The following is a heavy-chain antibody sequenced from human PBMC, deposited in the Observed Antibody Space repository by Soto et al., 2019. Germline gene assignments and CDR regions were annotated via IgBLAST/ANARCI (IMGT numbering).Heavy chain of an antibody. CDR2: IHYSGST. V-gene: IGHV4-30-4*01. Sequence: SETLSLTCSVSGDSISGGDYYWSWIRQPPGEALEWIGRIHYSGSTYYNASLKNRLTVSMDTSKNQFSLNLNSVTATDTAIYYCARDQRALRYFDYWGQGILVTVSS. CDR1: GDSISGGDYY. CDR3: ARDQRALRYFDY. J-gene: IGHJ4*03.